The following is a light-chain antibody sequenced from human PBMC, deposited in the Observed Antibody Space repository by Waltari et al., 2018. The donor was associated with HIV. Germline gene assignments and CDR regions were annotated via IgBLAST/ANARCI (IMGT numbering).Light chain of an antibody. CDR1: SSDVVSYNR. V-gene: IGLV2-18*01. CDR3: SLYTSSSTWV. J-gene: IGLJ2*01. Sequence: QSALTQPPSVSGSPGQSVTISCTGTSSDVVSYNRVSWYQQPPGTAPKLLMYEVSNRPSGVPDRSSGSKSGNTASLTISGLQAEDEADYYCSLYTSSSTWVFGGGTKLTVL. CDR2: EVS.